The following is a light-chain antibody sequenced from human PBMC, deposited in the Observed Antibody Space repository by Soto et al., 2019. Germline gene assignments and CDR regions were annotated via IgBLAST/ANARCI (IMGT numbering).Light chain of an antibody. J-gene: IGKJ1*01. CDR2: GAS. V-gene: IGKV3-20*01. Sequence: EIVLSLSPGTLSLYPGERATLSCRASQSVSSSYLAWYQQKPGQAPRLLIYGASSRAIGIPDRFSGSGSGTDFTLTISRLEPEDFAVYYCQQYGSSPATFGQRSKVDVK. CDR1: QSVSSSY. CDR3: QQYGSSPAT.